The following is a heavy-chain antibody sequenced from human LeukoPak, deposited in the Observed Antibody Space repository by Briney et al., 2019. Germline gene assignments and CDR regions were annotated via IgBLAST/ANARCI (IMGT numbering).Heavy chain of an antibody. J-gene: IGHJ6*02. CDR3: ARRLRYSSTQKDYGMDV. CDR1: GGSISSGGYY. Sequence: PSQTLSLTCTVSGGSISSGGYYWSWIRQPPGKGLEWIGYIYHSGSTYYNPSLKSRVTISVDRSKNQFSLKLSSVTAADTAVYYCARRLRYSSTQKDYGMDVWGQGTTVTVSS. CDR2: IYHSGST. D-gene: IGHD6-13*01. V-gene: IGHV4-30-2*01.